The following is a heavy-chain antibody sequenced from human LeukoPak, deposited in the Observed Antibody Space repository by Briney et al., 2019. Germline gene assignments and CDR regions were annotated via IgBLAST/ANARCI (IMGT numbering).Heavy chain of an antibody. CDR2: IYYSGST. CDR1: GGSISSSSYY. CDR3: ARDPLVSMIVVGQYAFDI. V-gene: IGHV4-39*07. Sequence: SETLSLTCTVSGGSISSSSYYWGWIRQPPGKGLEWIGSIYYSGSTYHNPSLKSRVTISVDTSKNQFSLKLSSVTAADTAVYYCARDPLVSMIVVGQYAFDIWGQGTMVTVSS. J-gene: IGHJ3*02. D-gene: IGHD3-22*01.